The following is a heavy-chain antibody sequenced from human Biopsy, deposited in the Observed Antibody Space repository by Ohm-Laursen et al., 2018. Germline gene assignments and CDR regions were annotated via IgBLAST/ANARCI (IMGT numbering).Heavy chain of an antibody. Sequence: SETLSLTCNVSGDSISIYYWNWIRQTPGKGLEWIGYIHYTGHIRINPSLNSRATISVDTSKDQFSLKSSSLTAADTAIFYCARNRVDVVKVTTIGWNFDLWGRGTLVTGS. CDR3: ARNRVDVVKVTTIGWNFDL. J-gene: IGHJ2*01. CDR2: IHYTGHI. CDR1: GDSISIYY. D-gene: IGHD5-12*01. V-gene: IGHV4-59*08.